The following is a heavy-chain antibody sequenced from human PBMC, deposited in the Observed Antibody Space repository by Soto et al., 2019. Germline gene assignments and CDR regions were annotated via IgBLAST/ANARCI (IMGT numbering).Heavy chain of an antibody. CDR3: ARHRGGASSQRYFDY. CDR1: CGPIGGGPYS. Sequence: FETLCLTCTVPCGPIGGGPYSRGWIRPPPGEGLEWIGTFHYNENTYFNRSLESRVTISVDTSKNQFSLKVNSVTVADTAVYFCARHRGGASSQRYFDYWGQGTQVTVSS. CDR2: FHYNENT. V-gene: IGHV4-39*01. J-gene: IGHJ4*02. D-gene: IGHD1-26*01.